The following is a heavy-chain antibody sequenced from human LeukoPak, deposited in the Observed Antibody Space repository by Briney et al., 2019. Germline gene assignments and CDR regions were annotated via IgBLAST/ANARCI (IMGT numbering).Heavy chain of an antibody. CDR2: ISSSSSYI. V-gene: IGHV3-21*01. J-gene: IGHJ4*02. Sequence: GGSLRLSCAASGFTFSSYSMNWVRQAPGKGLEWVSSISSSSSYIYYADSVKGRFTISRDNAKNSLYLQMNSLRAEDTAVYYCARDPIRDTAMANYFDYWGRGTLVTVSS. D-gene: IGHD5-18*01. CDR1: GFTFSSYS. CDR3: ARDPIRDTAMANYFDY.